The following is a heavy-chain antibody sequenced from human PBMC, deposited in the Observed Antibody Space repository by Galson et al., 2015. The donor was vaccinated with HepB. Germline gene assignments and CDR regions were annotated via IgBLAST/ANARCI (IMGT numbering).Heavy chain of an antibody. V-gene: IGHV3-15*05. CDR2: IRSKAVGGTT. CDR1: GFTINNAW. CDR3: TKARGDHSTYGFWSGYYSYAMDV. Sequence: SLRLSCAASGFTINNAWMTWVRQAPGKGLEWVGRIRSKAVGGTTDYAVPVKGRFTISRDDSKNTLYLQMNSLKTDDTAVYYCTKARGDHSTYGFWSGYYSYAMDVWGQGTSVTVSS. D-gene: IGHD3-3*01. J-gene: IGHJ6*02.